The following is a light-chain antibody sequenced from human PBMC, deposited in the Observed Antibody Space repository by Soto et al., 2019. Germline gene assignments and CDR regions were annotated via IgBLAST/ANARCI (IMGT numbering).Light chain of an antibody. CDR3: KQRNDWTPRS. V-gene: IGKV3D-15*01. Sequence: IVLTQSPGTLSLSPGETATLSCRASQSVTTQLAWYQQKRGRAPRLIIHGASRRATGIPDRFSGSGSGTEFTLTISNLQSEEVGVDYCKQRNDWTPRSFGGGTKGDIK. CDR2: GAS. J-gene: IGKJ4*01. CDR1: QSVTTQ.